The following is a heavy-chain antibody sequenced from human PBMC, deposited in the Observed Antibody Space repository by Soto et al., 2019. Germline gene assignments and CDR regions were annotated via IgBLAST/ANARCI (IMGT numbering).Heavy chain of an antibody. CDR2: IYHSGST. CDR3: ARDLTMVRGVMVGMDV. Sequence: LSLTCAVSGGSISSSNWWSWVRQPPGKGLEWIGEIYHSGSTNYNPSLKSRVTIPVDKSKNQFSLKLSSVTAADTAVYYCARDLTMVRGVMVGMDVWGQGTTVTVSS. J-gene: IGHJ6*02. CDR1: GGSISSSNW. V-gene: IGHV4-4*02. D-gene: IGHD3-10*01.